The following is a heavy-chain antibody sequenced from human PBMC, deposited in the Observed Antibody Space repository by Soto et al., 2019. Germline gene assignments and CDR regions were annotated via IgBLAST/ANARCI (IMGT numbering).Heavy chain of an antibody. CDR3: ARAGSGSYYAPFDY. CDR2: ISYDGSNK. Sequence: QVQLVESGGGVVQPGRSLRLSCAASGFTFSSYAMHWVRQAPGKGLEWVAGISYDGSNKYYADSVKGRFTISRDNSKNTLYLQMNSLRAEDTAVYYCARAGSGSYYAPFDYWGQGTLVTVSS. V-gene: IGHV3-30-3*01. J-gene: IGHJ4*02. D-gene: IGHD3-10*01. CDR1: GFTFSSYA.